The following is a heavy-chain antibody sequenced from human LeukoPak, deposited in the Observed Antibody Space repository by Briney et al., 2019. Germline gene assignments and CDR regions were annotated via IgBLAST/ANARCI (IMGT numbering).Heavy chain of an antibody. CDR3: ARAHQHYYGSGSYGY. CDR2: IIPIFGTA. J-gene: IGHJ4*02. CDR1: GGTFSSYA. V-gene: IGHV1-69*13. D-gene: IGHD3-10*01. Sequence: SVKVSCKASGGTFSSYAISWVRQAPGQGLEWMGGIIPIFGTANYAQKSQGRVTITADESTSTAYMELSSLRSEDTAVYYCARAHQHYYGSGSYGYWGQGTLVTVSS.